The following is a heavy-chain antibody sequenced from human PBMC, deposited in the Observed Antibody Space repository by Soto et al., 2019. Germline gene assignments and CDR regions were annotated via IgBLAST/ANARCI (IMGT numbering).Heavy chain of an antibody. D-gene: IGHD5-12*01. Sequence: QVQLVQSGAEVKKPGASVKVSCKASGYTFTRSGISWVRQAPGQGPEWMGWISSYNGDTNYAQTFQGRVTMTSDTSTSTAYMELRSLRSDDTAVDYCAREGVAPYCYYGMDVGGQGTPVTVSS. CDR3: AREGVAPYCYYGMDV. CDR1: GYTFTRSG. J-gene: IGHJ6*02. CDR2: ISSYNGDT. V-gene: IGHV1-18*01.